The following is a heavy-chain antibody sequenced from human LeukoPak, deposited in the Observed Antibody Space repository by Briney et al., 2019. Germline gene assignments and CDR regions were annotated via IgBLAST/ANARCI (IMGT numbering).Heavy chain of an antibody. J-gene: IGHJ4*02. V-gene: IGHV3-23*01. CDR3: AKGVDGYCSSDSCYAYDC. CDR2: LGGSGGSI. Sequence: PGGSLRLSCAASGFTFNNYAMSWVRQAPGKGLEWVSGLGGSGGSINYADSVKGRFTISRDNSKNTLSLQMNSLRAEDTAVYWCAKGVDGYCSSDSCYAYDCWGQGTLVTVSS. CDR1: GFTFNNYA. D-gene: IGHD2-2*01.